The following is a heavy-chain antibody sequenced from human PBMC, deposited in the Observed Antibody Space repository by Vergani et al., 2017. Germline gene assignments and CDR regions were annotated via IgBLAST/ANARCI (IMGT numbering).Heavy chain of an antibody. V-gene: IGHV1-46*03. CDR2: INPSGGST. CDR1: GYTFTSYG. J-gene: IGHJ6*02. CDR3: ARTYYYDSSGYPNYYYGMDV. Sequence: QVQLVQSGAEVKKPGASVKVSCKASGYTFTSYGISWVRQAPGQGLEWMGIINPSGGSTSYAQKFQGRVTMTRDTSTSTVYMELSSLRSEDTAVYYCARTYYYDSSGYPNYYYGMDVWGQGTTVTVSS. D-gene: IGHD3-22*01.